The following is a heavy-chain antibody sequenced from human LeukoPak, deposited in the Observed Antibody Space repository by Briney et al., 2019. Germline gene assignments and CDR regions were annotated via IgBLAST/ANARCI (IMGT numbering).Heavy chain of an antibody. CDR3: AKEDGDYPGDAFDI. J-gene: IGHJ3*02. D-gene: IGHD4-17*01. CDR1: GFIFSSYW. V-gene: IGHV3-74*01. Sequence: GGSLRLSCAASGFIFSSYWMHWVRQAPGKGLVWVSRIKSDGSSTNYADSVKGRFTISRDNDKNTLYLQMNSLRPEDTAVYYCAKEDGDYPGDAFDIWGQGTMVTVSS. CDR2: IKSDGSST.